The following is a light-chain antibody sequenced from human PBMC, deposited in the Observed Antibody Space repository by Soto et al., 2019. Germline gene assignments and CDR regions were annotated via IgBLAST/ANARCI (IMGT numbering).Light chain of an antibody. J-gene: IGLJ2*01. CDR2: EVS. CDR3: SSYAGSNIVV. CDR1: SSDVGGYNF. Sequence: QSVLTQPPSASGSPGQSVTISCTGTSSDVGGYNFVSWYQQHPGKVPKLMIYEVSERPSGVPDRFSGSKSGNTASLTVSGLQAEDEADYYCSSYAGSNIVVFGGGTKVTVL. V-gene: IGLV2-8*01.